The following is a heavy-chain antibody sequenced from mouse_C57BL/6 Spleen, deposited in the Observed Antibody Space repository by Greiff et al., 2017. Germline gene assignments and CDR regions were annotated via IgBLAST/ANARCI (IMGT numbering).Heavy chain of an antibody. V-gene: IGHV1-39*01. CDR3: ARPAYYSNYYAMDY. CDR1: GYSFTDYN. J-gene: IGHJ4*01. D-gene: IGHD2-5*01. Sequence: VQLQQSGPELVKPGASVKISCTASGYSFTDYNMNWVKQSNGKSLEWIGVINPNYGTTSYNQKFKGKATLTVDKSSSTAYMQLNSLTSEYSSVYYCARPAYYSNYYAMDYWGQGTSVTVSS. CDR2: INPNYGTT.